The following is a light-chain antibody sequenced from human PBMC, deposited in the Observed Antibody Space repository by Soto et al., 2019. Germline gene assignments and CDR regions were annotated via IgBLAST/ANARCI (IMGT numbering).Light chain of an antibody. Sequence: EIVMTQSPATLPVSPGERATLSCRASQSVSSNLAWYQQKPGQAPRLLIYGASTRASGVPARFSGSGSGTQFTLTISSLQSEDFAVYHCHQYNNWPPFTFGQGTKLEIK. CDR1: QSVSSN. CDR2: GAS. V-gene: IGKV3-15*01. CDR3: HQYNNWPPFT. J-gene: IGKJ2*01.